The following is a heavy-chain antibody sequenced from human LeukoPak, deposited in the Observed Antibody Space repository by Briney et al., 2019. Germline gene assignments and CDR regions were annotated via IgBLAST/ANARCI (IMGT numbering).Heavy chain of an antibody. CDR1: GGSISNNDYS. CDR3: ARRYYFVSGSYYPFDF. CDR2: IHYSGTT. D-gene: IGHD3-10*01. V-gene: IGHV4-39*01. Sequence: SETLSLTCNVSGGSISNNDYSWDWIRQPPGKGLEWMGCIHYSGTTYSNPSLKSRISISVDTSKSQFSLKLRSVTAADTAVYYCARRYYFVSGSYYPFDFWGQGTLVTVSS. J-gene: IGHJ4*02.